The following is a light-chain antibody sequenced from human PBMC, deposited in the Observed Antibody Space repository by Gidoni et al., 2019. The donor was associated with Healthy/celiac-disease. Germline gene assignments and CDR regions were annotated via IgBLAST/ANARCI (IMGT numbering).Light chain of an antibody. CDR3: QQRSNWPPIFT. Sequence: EIVLTQSPATLSLSPGERATLSCRASQSVSSYLAWYQQKPGQAPRLLIYDASNRATGIPARFSGSGSGKDFTLTISSLEAEDFAVYYCQQRSNWPPIFTFXHXTKVDIK. J-gene: IGKJ3*01. CDR2: DAS. CDR1: QSVSSY. V-gene: IGKV3-11*01.